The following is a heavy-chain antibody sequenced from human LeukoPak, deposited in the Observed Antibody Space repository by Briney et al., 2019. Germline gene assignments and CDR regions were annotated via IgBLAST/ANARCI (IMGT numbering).Heavy chain of an antibody. J-gene: IGHJ5*02. V-gene: IGHV4-4*07. CDR3: AREGVTIFGVVLGNWFDP. CDR1: GGSISSYY. CDR2: IYTSGST. D-gene: IGHD3-3*01. Sequence: SETLSLTCTVSGGSISSYYWNWIRQPAGKGLEWIGRIYTSGSTNYNPSLKSRVTMSVDTSKNQFSLKLSSVTAADTAVYYCAREGVTIFGVVLGNWFDPWGQGTLVTVSS.